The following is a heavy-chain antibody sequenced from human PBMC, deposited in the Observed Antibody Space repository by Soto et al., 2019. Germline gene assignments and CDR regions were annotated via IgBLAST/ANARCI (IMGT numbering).Heavy chain of an antibody. CDR2: IYYSGST. V-gene: IGHV4-39*01. CDR3: ARPGAAAGTFLHWFDP. J-gene: IGHJ5*02. D-gene: IGHD6-13*01. Sequence: QLQLQESGPGLVKPSETLSLTCTVSGGSISSSSYYWGWIRQPPGKGLEWIGSIYYSGSTYYNPSLKSRVTISVDTSKNQFSLKLSSVTAADTAVYYCARPGAAAGTFLHWFDPCGQGTLVTVSS. CDR1: GGSISSSSYY.